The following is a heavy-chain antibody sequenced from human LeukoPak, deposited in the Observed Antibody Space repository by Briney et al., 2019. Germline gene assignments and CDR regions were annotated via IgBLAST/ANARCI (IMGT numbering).Heavy chain of an antibody. Sequence: QPGGALRLSCAASGFTFSTYSMNWVRQAPGKGLEWISYISNSSNTIYYADSVKGRFTISRDNAKNSLFLQMNSLRAEDTALYHCARRAGLTGSSSLSVFDIWGQGTMVTVSS. CDR1: GFTFSTYS. CDR3: ARRAGLTGSSSLSVFDI. D-gene: IGHD1-14*01. CDR2: ISNSSNTI. V-gene: IGHV3-48*01. J-gene: IGHJ3*02.